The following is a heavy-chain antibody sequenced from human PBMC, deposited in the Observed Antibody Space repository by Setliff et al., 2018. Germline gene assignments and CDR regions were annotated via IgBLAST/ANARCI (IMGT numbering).Heavy chain of an antibody. D-gene: IGHD5-12*01. J-gene: IGHJ5*02. CDR1: GYIFTNYW. Sequence: GESLKISCKASGYIFTNYWIGWVRQMPGKGLEWMGVIYPGDSDTRYSPSFQGQVTISADKSISTAYLQWRSLKASDTAMYYCARGRRDGYKGGFDPWGQGTLVTVSS. CDR2: IYPGDSDT. CDR3: ARGRRDGYKGGFDP. V-gene: IGHV5-51*01.